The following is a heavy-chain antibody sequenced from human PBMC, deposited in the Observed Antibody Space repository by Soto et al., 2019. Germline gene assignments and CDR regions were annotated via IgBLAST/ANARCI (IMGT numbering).Heavy chain of an antibody. D-gene: IGHD6-19*01. CDR3: AKSTYSSGGFDY. CDR2: ISWDGGST. V-gene: IGHV3-43*01. CDR1: GFTFDDYT. Sequence: GGSLRLSCAASGFTFDDYTMHWVRQAPGKGLEWVSLISWDGGSTYYADSVKGRFTISRDNSKNSLYLQMNSLRTEDSGLYYCAKSTYSSGGFDYWGQGTLVTVSS. J-gene: IGHJ4*02.